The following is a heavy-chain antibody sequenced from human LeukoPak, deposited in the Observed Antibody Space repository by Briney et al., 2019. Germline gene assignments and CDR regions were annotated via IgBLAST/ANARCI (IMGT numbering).Heavy chain of an antibody. V-gene: IGHV4-4*02. Sequence: SETLSLTWAVYGASISSINWWSWIRQPPGKGREWVGEIYYSGRTKYNPSLKSRVTISVDTSKNQFSLKLSSVTAADTAVYYCARTHSRRDGYNLGYWGQGTLVTVSS. CDR3: ARTHSRRDGYNLGY. J-gene: IGHJ4*02. CDR1: GASISSINW. CDR2: IYYSGRT. D-gene: IGHD5-24*01.